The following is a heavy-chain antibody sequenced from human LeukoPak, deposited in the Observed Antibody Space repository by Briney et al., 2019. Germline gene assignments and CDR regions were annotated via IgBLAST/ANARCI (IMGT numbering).Heavy chain of an antibody. Sequence: GASVKVSCKASGYTFTSYYMHWVQQAPGQGLEWMGIINPSGGSTSYAQKFQGRVTMTRDTSTSTVYMELSSLRSEDTAVYYCARNNGQDYQKGAFDIWGQGTMVTVSS. CDR2: INPSGGST. J-gene: IGHJ3*02. D-gene: IGHD2-2*01. V-gene: IGHV1-46*01. CDR3: ARNNGQDYQKGAFDI. CDR1: GYTFTSYY.